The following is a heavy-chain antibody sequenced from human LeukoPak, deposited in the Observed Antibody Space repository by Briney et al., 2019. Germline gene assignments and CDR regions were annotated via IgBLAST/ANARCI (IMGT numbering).Heavy chain of an antibody. CDR3: ARRRGYCSSTSCYWDYFDY. D-gene: IGHD2-2*01. CDR1: GGSISSYY. Sequence: SETLSLTCTVSGGSISSYYWNRIRQPPGKGLEWIGYIYYSGSTNYNPSLKSRVTISVDTSKNQFSLKLSSVTAADTAVYYCARRRGYCSSTSCYWDYFDYWGQGTLVTVSS. J-gene: IGHJ4*02. V-gene: IGHV4-59*01. CDR2: IYYSGST.